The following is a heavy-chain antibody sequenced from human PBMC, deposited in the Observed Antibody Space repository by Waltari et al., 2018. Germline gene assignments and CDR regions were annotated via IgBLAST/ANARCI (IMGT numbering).Heavy chain of an antibody. CDR2: IRHDNSEI. Sequence: EVQLVESGGGLVQPGGSLRLPCAASGFTFSNYWMSWVRQAPGKGLEWVANIRHDNSEIYYVDSVKGRFTISRDNAKNSLFLQMNSLRGEDTAVYYCARDPGRVGFDYWGQGTLVTVSS. CDR3: ARDPGRVGFDY. J-gene: IGHJ4*02. D-gene: IGHD1-26*01. V-gene: IGHV3-7*01. CDR1: GFTFSNYW.